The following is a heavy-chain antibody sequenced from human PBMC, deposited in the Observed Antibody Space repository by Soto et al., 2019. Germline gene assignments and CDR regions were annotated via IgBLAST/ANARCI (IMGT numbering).Heavy chain of an antibody. D-gene: IGHD5-18*01. V-gene: IGHV3-21*02. CDR2: ISTLSNYI. Sequence: EVQLVESGGGLVKPGGSLRLSCAASGLTFRRYTMNWVRQAPGKGLEWVSSISTLSNYIDYADSVKGRFTISRDNAKNSVFLQMDSLGVEDSGMYYCATGFDTAMLASDYWGQGTLVTVSS. CDR3: ATGFDTAMLASDY. CDR1: GLTFRRYT. J-gene: IGHJ4*02.